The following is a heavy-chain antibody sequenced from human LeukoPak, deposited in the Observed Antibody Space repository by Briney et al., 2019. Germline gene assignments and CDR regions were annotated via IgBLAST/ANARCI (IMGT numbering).Heavy chain of an antibody. CDR1: GFTFSSYA. V-gene: IGHV3-23*01. D-gene: IGHD6-13*01. Sequence: GGSLRLSCAASGFTFSSYAMSWVHQAPGKGLEWVSAISGSGGSTYYADSVKGRFTISRDNSKNTLYLQMNSLRAEDTAVYYCAKDGIAAAGTGYFVYWGQGTLVTVSS. CDR2: ISGSGGST. CDR3: AKDGIAAAGTGYFVY. J-gene: IGHJ4*02.